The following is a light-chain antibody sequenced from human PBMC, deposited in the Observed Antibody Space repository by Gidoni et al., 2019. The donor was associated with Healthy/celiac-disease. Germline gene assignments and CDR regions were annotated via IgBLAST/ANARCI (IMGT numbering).Light chain of an antibody. CDR2: GAS. Sequence: EIVLTQSPGTLSLSPGERATLTCRASQSVSSSYLAWYQQKPGQAPRLLIYGASSRATGIPDRFSGSGSGTDVTLTISRLEPEDFAVYYCQQYGSSSWTFXQXTKVXIK. J-gene: IGKJ1*01. V-gene: IGKV3-20*01. CDR3: QQYGSSSWT. CDR1: QSVSSSY.